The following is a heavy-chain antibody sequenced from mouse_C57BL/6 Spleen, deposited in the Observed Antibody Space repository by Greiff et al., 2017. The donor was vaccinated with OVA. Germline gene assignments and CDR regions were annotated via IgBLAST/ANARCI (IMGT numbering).Heavy chain of an antibody. Sequence: VQLVESGAELVKPGASVKISCKASGYAFSSYWMNWVKQRPGKGLEWIGQIYPGDGDTNYNGKFKGKATLTADKSSSTAYMQLSSLTSEDSAVYFCASTTVVAFDYWGQGTTLTVSS. D-gene: IGHD1-1*01. CDR3: ASTTVVAFDY. CDR1: GYAFSSYW. CDR2: IYPGDGDT. J-gene: IGHJ2*01. V-gene: IGHV1-80*01.